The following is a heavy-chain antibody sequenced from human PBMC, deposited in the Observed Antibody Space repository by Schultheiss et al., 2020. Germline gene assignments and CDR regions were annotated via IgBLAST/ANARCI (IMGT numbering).Heavy chain of an antibody. CDR2: IYSCGST. CDR3: AKEGNSYINDHYYMDV. CDR1: GFTFSSYA. Sequence: GGSLRLSCAASGFTFSSYAMHWVRQATGKGLEWVSVIYSCGSTYYADSVKGRFTISRDNFKNALYLQMNSLRVEDTALYYCAKEGNSYINDHYYMDVWGKGTTVTVYS. D-gene: IGHD1-1*01. V-gene: IGHV3-NL1*01. J-gene: IGHJ6*03.